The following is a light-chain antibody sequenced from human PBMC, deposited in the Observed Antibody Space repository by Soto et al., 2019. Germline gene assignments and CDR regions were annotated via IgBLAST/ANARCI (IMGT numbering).Light chain of an antibody. J-gene: IGLJ2*01. Sequence: QSALTQPASVSGSPGQSITISCTGTSSDVGGYNYVSWYQQHPGKAPKLMISEVSKRPSGVSNRFSGSKSGNTASLTISGLQDEDAAHYYCSSFTSSNTVVFGGGTKLTVL. CDR1: SSDVGGYNY. CDR2: EVS. CDR3: SSFTSSNTVV. V-gene: IGLV2-14*01.